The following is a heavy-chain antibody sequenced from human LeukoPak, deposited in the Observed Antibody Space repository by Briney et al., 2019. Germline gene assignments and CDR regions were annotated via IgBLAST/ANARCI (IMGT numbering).Heavy chain of an antibody. J-gene: IGHJ4*02. CDR3: ARENSGSYSNDY. V-gene: IGHV3-30*04. Sequence: PGRSLRLSCAASGFTFSSYAMHWVRQAPGKGLEWVAVISYDGSNKYYADSVKGRFTISRDNSKNTLYLQMNSLRAEDTAVYYCARENSGSYSNDYWGQGTLVTVSS. CDR1: GFTFSSYA. CDR2: ISYDGSNK. D-gene: IGHD1-26*01.